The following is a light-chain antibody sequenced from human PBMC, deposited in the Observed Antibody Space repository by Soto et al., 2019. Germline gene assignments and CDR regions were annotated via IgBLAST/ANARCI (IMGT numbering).Light chain of an antibody. J-gene: IGKJ2*01. Sequence: DIQMTQSLSTLSASVGDTVTITCRASQSISNWLAWYQQKPGQAPKLLNHKASTLESGVPSRFSGSGSGTEFTLTISSLQPDDFATFYCQQYDRFPYTFGQGTKLEIK. CDR2: KAS. CDR3: QQYDRFPYT. V-gene: IGKV1-5*03. CDR1: QSISNW.